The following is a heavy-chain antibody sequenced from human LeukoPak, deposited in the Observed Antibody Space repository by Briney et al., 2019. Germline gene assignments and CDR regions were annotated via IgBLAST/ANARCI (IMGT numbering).Heavy chain of an antibody. Sequence: GASLQISCKGSGYIFTSYWIGWVRQLPGKGLEWMGIIYPVDSDTRYSPSFQGQVTISADKSISTAYLQWSSLKDSDTAMYYCARHLGFSGSRYYFDSWGQGTLVTVSS. D-gene: IGHD1-26*01. V-gene: IGHV5-51*01. CDR1: GYIFTSYW. J-gene: IGHJ4*02. CDR2: IYPVDSDT. CDR3: ARHLGFSGSRYYFDS.